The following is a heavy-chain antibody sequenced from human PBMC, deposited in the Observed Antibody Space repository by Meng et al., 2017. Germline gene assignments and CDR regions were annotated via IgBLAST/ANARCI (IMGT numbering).Heavy chain of an antibody. V-gene: IGHV3-11*04. D-gene: IGHD3-10*01. CDR3: AREGGLRLLWFGELWDGMDV. J-gene: IGHJ6*02. Sequence: GGSLRLSCAASGFTFSDYYMSWIRQAPGKGLEWASYISSSGSTIYYADSVKGRFTISRDNAKNSLYLQMNSLRAEDTAVYYCAREGGLRLLWFGELWDGMDVWGQGTMVTVSS. CDR1: GFTFSDYY. CDR2: ISSSGSTI.